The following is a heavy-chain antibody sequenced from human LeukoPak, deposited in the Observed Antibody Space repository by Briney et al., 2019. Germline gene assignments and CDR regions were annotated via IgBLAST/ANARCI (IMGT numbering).Heavy chain of an antibody. D-gene: IGHD6-19*01. CDR1: GYSFTNYD. CDR2: MNPNSGNT. J-gene: IGHJ5*02. Sequence: ASVKVSCKASGYSFTNYDINWVRQATGQGLEWMGWMNPNSGNTGYAQKFQGRVTITRNTSISTAYMELSSLRSEDTAVYYCARGRFEWQVLRFDPWGQGTLVTVSS. CDR3: ARGRFEWQVLRFDP. V-gene: IGHV1-8*03.